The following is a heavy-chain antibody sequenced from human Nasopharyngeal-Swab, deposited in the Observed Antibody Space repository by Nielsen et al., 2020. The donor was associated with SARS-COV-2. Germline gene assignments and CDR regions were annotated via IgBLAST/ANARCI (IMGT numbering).Heavy chain of an antibody. Sequence: GGSLRLSCAASGFNFDDYAMHWVRQAPGKGLEWVSLITADGGSTYYADSVKGRFTISRDNSKNSVSLQMNNLRTEDTAFYYCAKSIGELLSSFDSWGQGTLVTVSS. CDR3: AKSIGELLSSFDS. V-gene: IGHV3-43*02. D-gene: IGHD1-26*01. J-gene: IGHJ4*02. CDR2: ITADGGST. CDR1: GFNFDDYA.